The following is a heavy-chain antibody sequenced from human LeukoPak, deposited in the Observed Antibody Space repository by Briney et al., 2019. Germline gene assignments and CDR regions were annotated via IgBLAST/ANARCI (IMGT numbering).Heavy chain of an antibody. CDR2: IYYSGST. CDR1: GGSISSSSYY. V-gene: IGHV4-39*07. D-gene: IGHD5-12*01. J-gene: IGHJ3*02. CDR3: ARGGYSGYDYPDKLDAFDI. Sequence: SETLSLTCTVSGGSISSSSYYWGWIRQPPGKGLEWIGSIYYSGSTYYNPSLKSRVTISVDTSKNQFSLKLSSVTAADTAVYYCARGGYSGYDYPDKLDAFDIWGQGTMVTVSS.